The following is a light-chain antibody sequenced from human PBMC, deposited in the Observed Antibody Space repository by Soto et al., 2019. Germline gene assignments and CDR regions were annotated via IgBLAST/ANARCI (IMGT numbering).Light chain of an antibody. Sequence: QSALTQPPSASGSPGQSVTISCTGTSSDVGGYNYVSWYQQHPGKAPKLMIYEVSKRPSGVPDRFSGSKSGNTASLTVSGLQAEYDADYYCSSYAGSNIVVFGGGTKVTVL. CDR2: EVS. V-gene: IGLV2-8*01. CDR3: SSYAGSNIVV. J-gene: IGLJ2*01. CDR1: SSDVGGYNY.